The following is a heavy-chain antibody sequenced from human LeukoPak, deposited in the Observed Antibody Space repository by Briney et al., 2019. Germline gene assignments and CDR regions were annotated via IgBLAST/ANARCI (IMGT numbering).Heavy chain of an antibody. Sequence: PGRSLRLSCTASGFTFSDYSMNWVRQAPGQGLDWVSSISSRSAYISYADSVKGRFTISRDNAKNSLYLEMNSLRAEDTAVYFCVRDRSGSYPYYFDFWGQGTLVTASS. J-gene: IGHJ4*02. D-gene: IGHD1-26*01. CDR2: ISSRSAYI. V-gene: IGHV3-21*01. CDR1: GFTFSDYS. CDR3: VRDRSGSYPYYFDF.